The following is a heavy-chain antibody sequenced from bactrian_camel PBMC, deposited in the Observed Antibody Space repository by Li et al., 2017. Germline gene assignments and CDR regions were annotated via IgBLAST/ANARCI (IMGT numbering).Heavy chain of an antibody. CDR1: GTPSPGYC. V-gene: IGHV3S9*01. CDR2: FHSQGRT. Sequence: HVQLVESGGGSVQPGGSLRLSCAISGTPSPGYCVGWFRQAPGQGREGIAGFHSQGRTRYTDAVKGRFTVSKDNTKNTVYLQMNGLKPDDTGMYYCAARVYYYGTSIVFSSSSYTYWGQGTQVTVS. CDR3: AARVYYYGTSIVFSSSSYTY. J-gene: IGHJ4*01. D-gene: IGHD3*01.